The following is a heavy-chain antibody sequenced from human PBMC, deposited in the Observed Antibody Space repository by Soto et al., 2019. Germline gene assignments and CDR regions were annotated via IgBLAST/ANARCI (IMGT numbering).Heavy chain of an antibody. D-gene: IGHD1-26*01. CDR2: IYHIGST. J-gene: IGHJ4*02. CDR3: ATGVGAPPFFDY. V-gene: IGHV4-4*02. CDR1: GGSISSRNW. Sequence: QVQLPESGPGLVKPSGTLSLTCAVSGGSISSRNWWNWVRQPPGKGLEWIGEIYHIGSTNYNPSLKSRVTIPVDKSKNQFSLKLSSVTAADTAVYYCATGVGAPPFFDYWGQGTLVTVSS.